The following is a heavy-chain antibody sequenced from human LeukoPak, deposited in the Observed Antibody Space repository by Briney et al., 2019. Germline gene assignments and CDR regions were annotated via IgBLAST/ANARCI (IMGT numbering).Heavy chain of an antibody. V-gene: IGHV4-31*03. CDR1: GGSISSRGYY. CDR2: IYYSGST. CDR3: ARDTAMVLDY. Sequence: SQTLSLTCTVSGGSISSRGYYWSWIRHHPGKGLEWIGYIYYSGSTYYNPSLKSRVTISVDTSKNQLSLKLSSVTAADTAGYYCARDTAMVLDYWGQGTLVTVSS. J-gene: IGHJ4*02. D-gene: IGHD5-18*01.